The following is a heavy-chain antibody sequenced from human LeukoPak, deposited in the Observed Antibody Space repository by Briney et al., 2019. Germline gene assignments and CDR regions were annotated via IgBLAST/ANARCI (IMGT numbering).Heavy chain of an antibody. CDR1: GASISTYY. CDR2: IYYSGNT. J-gene: IGHJ4*02. D-gene: IGHD6-19*01. Sequence: PSETLSLTCTVSGASISTYYWTWIRQPPGKGLEWIGYIYYSGNTNYNPSLKSRVTISVDTSKNQFSLRLTSVTAADTAVYYCARLGSGGPRCDYWGQGTLVTVSS. CDR3: ARLGSGGPRCDY. V-gene: IGHV4-59*01.